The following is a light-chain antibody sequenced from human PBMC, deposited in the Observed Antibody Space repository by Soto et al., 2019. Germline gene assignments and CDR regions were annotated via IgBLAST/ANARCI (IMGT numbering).Light chain of an antibody. CDR3: QHYDQLPIT. V-gene: IGKV1-33*01. CDR1: QDITNY. CDR2: DAS. Sequence: DIQMTQCPSSLSASVGDRVTITCQASQDITNYLNWYQQKPWKAPRLLLYDASSLETGVPSRFSVCEYWTDFTLTIRGQQPEDITIYYRQHYDQLPITFRQGTRLE. J-gene: IGKJ5*01.